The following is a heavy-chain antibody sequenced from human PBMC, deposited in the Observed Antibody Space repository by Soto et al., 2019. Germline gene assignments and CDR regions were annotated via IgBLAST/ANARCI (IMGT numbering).Heavy chain of an antibody. CDR1: GYTFTSYG. D-gene: IGHD5-12*01. CDR2: ISAYNGKT. J-gene: IGHJ6*02. Sequence: QVQLAQSGGEVKKPGASVKLSCTASGYTFTSYGISWVRQAPGQGLEWMGWISAYNGKTNYAQNVQGRVTMTTDTSTRTAYMDLRSLISDDTAVYYCARGGDVNYYHGMDVWGQGTTVTVSS. V-gene: IGHV1-18*01. CDR3: ARGGDVNYYHGMDV.